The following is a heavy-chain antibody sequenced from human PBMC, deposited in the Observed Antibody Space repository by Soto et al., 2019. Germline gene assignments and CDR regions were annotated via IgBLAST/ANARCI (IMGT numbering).Heavy chain of an antibody. D-gene: IGHD3-16*01. CDR3: LNKYYDYVRGLAPQLDY. CDR1: GFIFSSYA. CDR2: VSSNGGST. V-gene: IGHV3-64D*06. Sequence: GGSLRLSCSASGFIFSSYAMHWVRQAPGKGLEYVSVVSSNGGSTYYADSVKGRFTISRDNSKNTLYLQMTSLRVEDSAIYYCLNKYYDYVRGLAPQLDYWGKGTLVTVS. J-gene: IGHJ4*02.